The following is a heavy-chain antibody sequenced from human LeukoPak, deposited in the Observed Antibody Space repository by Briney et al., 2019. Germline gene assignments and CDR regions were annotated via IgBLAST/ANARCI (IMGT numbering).Heavy chain of an antibody. CDR1: GSTFSSYA. CDR3: AKEGEDYYDSSGYSASDY. Sequence: GGSLRLSCAASGSTFSSYAMSWVRQAPGKGLEWVSAISGSGGSTYYADSVKGRFTISRDNSKNTLYLQMNSLRAEDTAVYYCAKEGEDYYDSSGYSASDYWGQGTLVTVSS. J-gene: IGHJ4*02. CDR2: ISGSGGST. V-gene: IGHV3-23*01. D-gene: IGHD3-22*01.